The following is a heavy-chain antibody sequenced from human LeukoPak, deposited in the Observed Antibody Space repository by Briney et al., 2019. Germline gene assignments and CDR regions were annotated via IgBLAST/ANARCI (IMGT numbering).Heavy chain of an antibody. CDR1: GFTFGDYY. Sequence: GGSLRLSCAASGFTFGDYYLSWIRQAPGKGVEWVSYISSSGSTIYYADSVKGRFTISRDNAKNSLYLQMNSLRAEDTAVYYCARTYGGYYFDYWGQGTLVTVSS. CDR3: ARTYGGYYFDY. CDR2: ISSSGSTI. V-gene: IGHV3-11*01. J-gene: IGHJ4*02. D-gene: IGHD3-10*01.